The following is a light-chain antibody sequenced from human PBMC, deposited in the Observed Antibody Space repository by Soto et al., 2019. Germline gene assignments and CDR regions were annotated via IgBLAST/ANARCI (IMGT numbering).Light chain of an antibody. CDR1: QNINNY. CDR3: QQYENLPT. V-gene: IGKV1-33*01. Sequence: DIQRTQSPSSLSASVGDRCSITCQSSQNINNYLNWYQQKPGRAPKLLIYDASNLEAGVPSRFRGSGSGTDFTFTISRLQPEDIATYYCQQYENLPTFGQGTRLEIK. J-gene: IGKJ5*01. CDR2: DAS.